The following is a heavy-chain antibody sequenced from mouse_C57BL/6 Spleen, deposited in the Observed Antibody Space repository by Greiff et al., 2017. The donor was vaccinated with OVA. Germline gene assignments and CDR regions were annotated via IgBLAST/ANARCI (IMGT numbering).Heavy chain of an antibody. CDR2: ISSGGSYT. CDR1: GFTFSSYG. V-gene: IGHV5-6*01. Sequence: EVKLQESGGDLVKPGGSLKLSCAASGFTFSSYGMSWVRQTPDKRLEWVATISSGGSYTYYPDSVKGRFTISRDNAKNTLYLQMSSLKSEDTAMYYCARFYGNFGWFAYWGQGTLVTVSA. J-gene: IGHJ3*01. D-gene: IGHD2-1*01. CDR3: ARFYGNFGWFAY.